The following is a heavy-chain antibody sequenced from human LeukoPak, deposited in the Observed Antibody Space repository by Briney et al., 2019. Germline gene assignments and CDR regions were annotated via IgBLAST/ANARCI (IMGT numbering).Heavy chain of an antibody. J-gene: IGHJ3*02. CDR1: GFTFNTYA. V-gene: IGHV3-33*01. CDR3: ARDEDWSGYYGAFDI. Sequence: PGRSLRLSCAASGFTFNTYAMHWVRRAPGKALEWVAVIWYDANHKYYADSVKGRFTISRDNAKNTLYLQMNSLRAEDTAVYYCARDEDWSGYYGAFDIWGQGTMVTVSS. D-gene: IGHD3-3*01. CDR2: IWYDANHK.